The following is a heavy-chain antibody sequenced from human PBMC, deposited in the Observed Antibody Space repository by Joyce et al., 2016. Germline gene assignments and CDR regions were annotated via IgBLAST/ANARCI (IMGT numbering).Heavy chain of an antibody. CDR2: MKTDGSKK. CDR3: ERDYRFGLFDY. Sequence: EVQLVESGGGLVQPGGSLRLSCAASGFTFSQYWMSWVRQAPGKGLEWVANMKTDGSKKYYVDSVKGRFTISRDNAKNSLYLQMDSLRAEDTAVYYCERDYRFGLFDYWGQGTLVTVSS. D-gene: IGHD3/OR15-3a*01. V-gene: IGHV3-7*01. CDR1: GFTFSQYW. J-gene: IGHJ4*02.